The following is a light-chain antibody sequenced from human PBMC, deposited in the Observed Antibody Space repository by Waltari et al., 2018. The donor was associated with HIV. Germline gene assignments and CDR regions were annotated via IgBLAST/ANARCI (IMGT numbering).Light chain of an antibody. Sequence: QSVLTHPHSASGTPGQRVNIPFSGSSSNIRTNYVYWYQQLPGTAPKLLIYRNNQRPSGVPDRFSGSKSGTSASLAISGLRSEDEADYYCATWDDSLSVVVFGGGTKLTVL. CDR1: SSNIRTNY. CDR3: ATWDDSLSVVV. CDR2: RNN. V-gene: IGLV1-47*01. J-gene: IGLJ2*01.